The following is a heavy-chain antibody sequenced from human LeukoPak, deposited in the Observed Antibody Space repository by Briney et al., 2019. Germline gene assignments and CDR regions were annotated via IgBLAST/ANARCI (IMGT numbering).Heavy chain of an antibody. V-gene: IGHV4-59*02. Sequence: SETLSLTCTVSGGSVSHYYWSWIRQSPGKGLEWIGYIYYSGTTNYNPSLKSRVTISVDTSRNQFSLQLRSVTAADTAVYYCAREDPQTTVPEGMDVWGQGTTVIVSS. CDR2: IYYSGTT. CDR1: GGSVSHYY. J-gene: IGHJ6*02. CDR3: AREDPQTTVPEGMDV. D-gene: IGHD4-17*01.